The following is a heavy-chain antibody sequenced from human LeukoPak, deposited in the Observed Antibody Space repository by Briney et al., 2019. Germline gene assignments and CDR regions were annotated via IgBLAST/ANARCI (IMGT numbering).Heavy chain of an antibody. D-gene: IGHD5-24*01. J-gene: IGHJ4*02. V-gene: IGHV3-33*01. CDR2: IWYDGSNK. CDR3: AREVGNQLGTSELQLPGDY. Sequence: GGSLRLSCAASGFTFSSYGMHWVRQAPGKGLEWVAVIWYDGSNKYYADSVKGRFTISRDNSKNTLYLQMNSLRAEDTAVYYCAREVGNQLGTSELQLPGDYWGQGTLVTVSS. CDR1: GFTFSSYG.